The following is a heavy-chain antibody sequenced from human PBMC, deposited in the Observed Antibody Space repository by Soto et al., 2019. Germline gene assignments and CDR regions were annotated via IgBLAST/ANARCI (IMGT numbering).Heavy chain of an antibody. D-gene: IGHD2-15*01. CDR3: ERVVVVAASIWFWP. V-gene: IGHV4-31*03. Sequence: SETLSLTCTVSGGSLSSGGYYWSWIRQHPGKGLEWIGYIYYSGSTYYNPSLKSRVTISVDTSKNQFSLKLSSVTAADTAVYYCERVVVVAASIWFWPWRQGTLVTVSS. CDR1: GGSLSSGGYY. CDR2: IYYSGST. J-gene: IGHJ5*02.